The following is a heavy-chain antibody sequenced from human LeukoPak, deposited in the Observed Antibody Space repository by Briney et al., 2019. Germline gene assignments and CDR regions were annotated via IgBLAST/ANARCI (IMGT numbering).Heavy chain of an antibody. J-gene: IGHJ4*02. CDR3: ARALARYDFDY. CDR1: GGSISSYY. V-gene: IGHV4-59*01. D-gene: IGHD3-3*01. Sequence: PSETLSLTSTVPGGSISSYYWSCIRQPPRKGLEWIGYIYYSGSTNYNPSLKSRVTISVDTSKNQFSLKLSSVTAADTAVYYCARALARYDFDYWGQGTLVTVSS. CDR2: IYYSGST.